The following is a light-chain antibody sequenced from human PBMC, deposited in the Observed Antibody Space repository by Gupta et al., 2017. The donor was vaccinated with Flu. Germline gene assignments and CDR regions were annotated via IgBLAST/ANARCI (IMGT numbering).Light chain of an antibody. J-gene: IGLJ2*01. Sequence: SYDLTQPPSVSVSPGQTASITCSGDKLDYRYTCWYQQRPGQSPVLVIYQNTQRPSGIPERFSGSNSGNTATLTISGTQAVDEADYYCQAWDSSAAVFGGGTKLTVL. CDR2: QNT. CDR1: KLDYRY. V-gene: IGLV3-1*01. CDR3: QAWDSSAAV.